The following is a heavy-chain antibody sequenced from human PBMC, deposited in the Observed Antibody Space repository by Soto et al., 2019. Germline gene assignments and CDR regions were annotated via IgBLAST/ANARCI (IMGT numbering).Heavy chain of an antibody. V-gene: IGHV3-30-3*01. J-gene: IGHJ4*02. CDR3: ARAHARGYSYAYFDY. CDR1: GFTFSSYA. D-gene: IGHD5-18*01. CDR2: ISYDGSNK. Sequence: ESGGGVVQPGRSLRLSCAASGFTFSSYAMHWVRQAPGKGLEWVAVISYDGSNKYYADSVKGRFTISRDNSKNTLYLQMNSLRAEDTAVYYCARAHARGYSYAYFDYWGQGTLVTVSS.